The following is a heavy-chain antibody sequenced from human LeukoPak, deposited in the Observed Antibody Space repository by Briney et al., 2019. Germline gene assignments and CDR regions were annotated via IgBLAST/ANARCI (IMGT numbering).Heavy chain of an antibody. CDR2: INPNSGGT. CDR1: GYTFTGYY. V-gene: IGHV1-2*02. CDR3: ARDGSIAAAGEVDY. Sequence: ASVKVSCKASGYTFTGYYMHWVRQAPGQGLEWMGWINPNSGGTNYAQKFQGRVTMTRDTSISTAYMELSRLRSDDTAVYYCARDGSIAAAGEVDYWGQGTLVTVPS. J-gene: IGHJ4*02. D-gene: IGHD6-13*01.